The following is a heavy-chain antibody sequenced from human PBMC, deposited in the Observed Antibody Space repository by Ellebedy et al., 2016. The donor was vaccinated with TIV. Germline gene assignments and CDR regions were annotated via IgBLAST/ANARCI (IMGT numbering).Heavy chain of an antibody. CDR3: ARGRHDSSGYLFFDY. Sequence: GGSLRFSCAASGFTFSDYYMDWVRQAPGKGLEWVGRTRNKANSYTTEYAASVKGRFTISRDDSKNSLYLQMNSLKTEDTAVYYCARGRHDSSGYLFFDYWGQGTLVTVSS. CDR1: GFTFSDYY. J-gene: IGHJ4*02. V-gene: IGHV3-72*01. D-gene: IGHD3-22*01. CDR2: TRNKANSYTT.